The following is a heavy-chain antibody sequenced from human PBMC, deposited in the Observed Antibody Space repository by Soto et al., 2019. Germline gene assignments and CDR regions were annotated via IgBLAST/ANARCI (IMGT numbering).Heavy chain of an antibody. J-gene: IGHJ4*02. V-gene: IGHV1-46*01. CDR3: AREYGNYDSSGYYAY. D-gene: IGHD3-22*01. CDR2: INPSGGST. CDR1: GCSFTRYF. Sequence: AAVKVSCKTCGCSFTRYFIHWVRQAPGQGLEWMGIINPSGGSTNYAQKLQGRVSMTRDRSTSTVHMELSSLRSDDTAMYYCAREYGNYDSSGYYAYWGQGTLVTVSS.